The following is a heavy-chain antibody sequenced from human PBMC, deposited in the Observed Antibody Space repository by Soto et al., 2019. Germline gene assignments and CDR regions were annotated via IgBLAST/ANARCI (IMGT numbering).Heavy chain of an antibody. J-gene: IGHJ5*02. CDR3: ARRLKSDYDLHWFDP. D-gene: IGHD5-12*01. V-gene: IGHV4-34*01. Sequence: QVQLQQWGAGLLKPSETLSHTCAVYGGSFSDFYWSWIRQPPGKGLEWIGEINHSGSRSYNPSLQSRVTFSVNTSKNQFSLKLTSVTAADTAVYYCARRLKSDYDLHWFDPWGQGILVTVSS. CDR2: INHSGSR. CDR1: GGSFSDFY.